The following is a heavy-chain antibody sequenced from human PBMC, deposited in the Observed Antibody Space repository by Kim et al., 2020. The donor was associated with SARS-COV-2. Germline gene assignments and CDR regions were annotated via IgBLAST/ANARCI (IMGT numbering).Heavy chain of an antibody. Sequence: GGSLRLSCAASGFTVSSNYMSWVRQAPGKGLEWVSVIYSGGSTYYADSVKGRFTISRDNSKNTLYLQMNSLRAEDTAVYYCARADLGPSYDFWSGATGPIDYYYYGMDVWGQGTTVTVSS. CDR2: IYSGGST. V-gene: IGHV3-66*01. CDR1: GFTVSSNY. D-gene: IGHD3-3*01. CDR3: ARADLGPSYDFWSGATGPIDYYYYGMDV. J-gene: IGHJ6*02.